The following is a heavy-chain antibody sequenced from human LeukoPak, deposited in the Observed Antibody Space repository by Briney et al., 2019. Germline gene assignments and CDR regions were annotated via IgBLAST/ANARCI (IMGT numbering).Heavy chain of an antibody. Sequence: SVKVSCKASGGTFSSFAISWVRQAPGQGLEWMGGIIPIFGTANYAQKFQGRVTITADKSTSTAYMELSSLRSEDTAVYYCARGPPTVPNFDYWGQGTLVTVSS. CDR3: ARGPPTVPNFDY. V-gene: IGHV1-69*06. J-gene: IGHJ4*02. D-gene: IGHD4-17*01. CDR2: IIPIFGTA. CDR1: GGTFSSFA.